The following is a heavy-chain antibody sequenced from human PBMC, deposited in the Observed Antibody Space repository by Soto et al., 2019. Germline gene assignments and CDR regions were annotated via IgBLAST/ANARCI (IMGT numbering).Heavy chain of an antibody. Sequence: PSETLSLTCAVYGGSFSGYYWSWIRQPPGKGLEWIGEINHSGSTNYNPSLKSRVTISVDTSKNQFSLKLSSVTAADTAVYYCARGRYLGVAASSTREYLDYWGQGTLVTVSS. D-gene: IGHD6-19*01. CDR3: ARGRYLGVAASSTREYLDY. J-gene: IGHJ4*02. CDR2: INHSGST. CDR1: GGSFSGYY. V-gene: IGHV4-34*01.